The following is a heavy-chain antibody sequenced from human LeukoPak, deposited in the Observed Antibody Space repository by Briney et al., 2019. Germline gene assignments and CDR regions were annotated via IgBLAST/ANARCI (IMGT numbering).Heavy chain of an antibody. CDR1: GFTFSSYA. J-gene: IGHJ4*02. V-gene: IGHV3-30*01. Sequence: RPGRSLRLSCAASGFTFSSYAMHWVRQAPGKGLEWVAVISYDGSNKYYADSVKGRFTISRDNSKNTLYLQMNSLRAEDTAVYYCARDNSGSYDSSGYCGFWGQGTLVTVSS. CDR2: ISYDGSNK. CDR3: ARDNSGSYDSSGYCGF. D-gene: IGHD3-22*01.